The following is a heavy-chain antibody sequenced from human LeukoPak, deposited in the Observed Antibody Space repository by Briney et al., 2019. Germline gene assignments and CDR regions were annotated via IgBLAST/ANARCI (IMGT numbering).Heavy chain of an antibody. Sequence: GGSLRLSCAASGFTFSSYAMNWVRQAPGKGLVWVSRINSDGSSTSYADSVKGRFTISRDNAKNSLYLQMNSLRAEDTAVYYCARRSYCGGDCYGSDAFDIWGQGTMVTVSS. CDR1: GFTFSSYA. CDR2: INSDGSST. V-gene: IGHV3-74*01. CDR3: ARRSYCGGDCYGSDAFDI. J-gene: IGHJ3*02. D-gene: IGHD2-21*02.